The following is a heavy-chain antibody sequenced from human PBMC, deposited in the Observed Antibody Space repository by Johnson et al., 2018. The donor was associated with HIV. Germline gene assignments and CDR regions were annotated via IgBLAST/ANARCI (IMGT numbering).Heavy chain of an antibody. V-gene: IGHV3-13*01. CDR2: IGTAGDT. CDR3: ARRSITSDGFDI. Sequence: VQLVESGGRVVRRGGSLRLSCAASGFTFDDYGMSWVRQGPGKGLEWVSGIGTAGDTYYPGSVKGRFTISRENAKNSLYLQMNSLRAGDTAVYYCARRSITSDGFDIWGQGTMVTVSS. CDR1: GFTFDDYG. D-gene: IGHD2-2*01. J-gene: IGHJ3*02.